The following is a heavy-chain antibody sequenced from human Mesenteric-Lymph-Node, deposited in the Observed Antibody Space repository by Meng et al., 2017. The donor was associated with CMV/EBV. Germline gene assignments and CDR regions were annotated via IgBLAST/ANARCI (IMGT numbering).Heavy chain of an antibody. Sequence: SETLSLTCTVSGGSISSYYWTWIRQPPGKGLEWIASIYYTGSSYYSPSLKSRLTISVDTSKNHFSLRLNSVTAADTAVYYCVTDRDHWGQGTLVTVSS. CDR2: IYYTGSS. V-gene: IGHV4-39*07. CDR1: GGSISSYY. CDR3: VTDRDH. J-gene: IGHJ4*02.